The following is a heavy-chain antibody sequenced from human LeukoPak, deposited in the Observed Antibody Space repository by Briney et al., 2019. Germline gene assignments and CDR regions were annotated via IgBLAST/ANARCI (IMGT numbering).Heavy chain of an antibody. CDR3: AKEGAYCSGGSCYFDY. J-gene: IGHJ4*02. Sequence: SLRLSCAASGFTFDDYAMHWVRQAPGKGLEWVSGISWNSGSIGYADSVKGRFTISRDNAKNSLYLQMNSLRAEDTALYYCAKEGAYCSGGSCYFDYWGQGTLVTVSS. V-gene: IGHV3-9*01. CDR2: ISWNSGSI. D-gene: IGHD2-15*01. CDR1: GFTFDDYA.